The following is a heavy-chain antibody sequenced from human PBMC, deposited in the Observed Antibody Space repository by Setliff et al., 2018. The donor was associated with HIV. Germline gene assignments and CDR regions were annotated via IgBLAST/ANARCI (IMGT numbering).Heavy chain of an antibody. J-gene: IGHJ5*02. Sequence: SETLSLTCSVSGDSISSGSYYWSWIRLPAGKGLEWIGQIHTTGSTNYNRSLKSRVTISLDTSKNQFSLRLTSVTAADTAVYYCAREGGTGRSSWYGAYWYDPWGQGTLVTVSS. CDR3: AREGGTGRSSWYGAYWYDP. V-gene: IGHV4-61*09. CDR2: IHTTGST. D-gene: IGHD6-13*01. CDR1: GDSISSGSYY.